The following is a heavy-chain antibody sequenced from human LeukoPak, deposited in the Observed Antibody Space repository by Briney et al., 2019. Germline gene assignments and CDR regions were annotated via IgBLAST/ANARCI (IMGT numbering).Heavy chain of an antibody. J-gene: IGHJ4*02. V-gene: IGHV4-59*01. CDR3: AKGVEYSSSSGLGY. D-gene: IGHD6-6*01. CDR2: IYYSGST. CDR1: GGSISSYY. Sequence: SETLSLTCTVSGGSISSYYWSWIRQPPGKGLEWIGYIYYSGSTNYNPSRKSRVTISVDTSKNQFSLKLSSVTAADTALYYCAKGVEYSSSSGLGYWGQRTLVTVSS.